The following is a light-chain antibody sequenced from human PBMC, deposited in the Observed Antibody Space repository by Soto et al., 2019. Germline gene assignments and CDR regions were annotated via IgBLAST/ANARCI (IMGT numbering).Light chain of an antibody. CDR1: QSVTRN. V-gene: IGKV3-15*01. CDR2: GAS. Sequence: EIVMTQSPATLPLSPGEGATLSCRASQSVTRNLAWYQQKPGQAPRLLIYGASTRATGIPARFSGSGSGTEFTLTISSLQSEDFAVYYCQQYNNWPPVTFGQGTKVEIK. J-gene: IGKJ1*01. CDR3: QQYNNWPPVT.